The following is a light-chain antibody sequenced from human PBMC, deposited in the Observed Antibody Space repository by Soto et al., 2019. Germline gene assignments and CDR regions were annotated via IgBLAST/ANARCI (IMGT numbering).Light chain of an antibody. CDR1: SSDVGGYNY. CDR2: EVS. Sequence: QSVVTQPASVSGSPGQSITISCTGTSSDVGGYNYVSWYQQHPGKAPKLMIYEVSNRPSGVSNRFSASKSGNTASLTISGLQAEDEADYFCSSYTSSSTFFVFGTGTRSPS. V-gene: IGLV2-14*01. CDR3: SSYTSSSTFFV. J-gene: IGLJ1*01.